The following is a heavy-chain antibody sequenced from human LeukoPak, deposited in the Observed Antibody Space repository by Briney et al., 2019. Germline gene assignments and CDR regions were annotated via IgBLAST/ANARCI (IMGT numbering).Heavy chain of an antibody. V-gene: IGHV4-4*07. Sequence: SETLSLTCAVYGGSFSGYYWSWIRQPAGKGLEWIGRIYISGSTNYNPSLKSRVTMSVDTSKNQFSLKLSSVTAADTAVYYCARDRGTWNDDGFDYWGQGTLVTVSS. J-gene: IGHJ4*02. D-gene: IGHD1-1*01. CDR3: ARDRGTWNDDGFDY. CDR1: GGSFSGYY. CDR2: IYISGST.